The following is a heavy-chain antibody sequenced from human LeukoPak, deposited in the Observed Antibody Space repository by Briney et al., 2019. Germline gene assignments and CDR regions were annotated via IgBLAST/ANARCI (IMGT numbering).Heavy chain of an antibody. CDR1: GFTFGDYA. J-gene: IGHJ4*02. CDR3: AKGEVGVSSWFRD. Sequence: GGSLRLSCAASGFTFGDYAMHWVRQAPGKGLEWVSGISWNSANIGHADSVKGRFTISRDNTKNSLYLQMNSLRAEDTALYYCAKGEVGVSSWFRDWGQGTLVTVSS. CDR2: ISWNSANI. D-gene: IGHD6-13*01. V-gene: IGHV3-9*01.